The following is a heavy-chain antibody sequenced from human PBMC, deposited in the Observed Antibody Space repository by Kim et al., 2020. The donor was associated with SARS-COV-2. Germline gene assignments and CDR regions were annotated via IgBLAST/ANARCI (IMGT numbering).Heavy chain of an antibody. CDR1: GFTFSNYA. Sequence: GGCLRLSCAASGFTFSNYAMHWVRQAPRKGLEWLAVISFDGGNEYYADSVKGRFTIHRDNSENTLYLQMNSLRAEDSAVYYCARDQGNVVKFAEYFLHWGQGPLVTVSS. D-gene: IGHD2-15*01. CDR3: ARDQGNVVKFAEYFLH. V-gene: IGHV3-30*04. CDR2: ISFDGGNE. J-gene: IGHJ1*01.